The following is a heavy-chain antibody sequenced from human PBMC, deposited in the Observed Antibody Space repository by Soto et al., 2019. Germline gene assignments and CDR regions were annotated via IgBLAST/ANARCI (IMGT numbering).Heavy chain of an antibody. Sequence: PTLGNPTQTLTLTCTFSGFSLSTSGVGVGWIRQPPGKALEWLALIYWDDDKRYSPSLKSRLTITKDTSKNQVVLTMTNMDPVDTATYYCAHIGGPLGGYDFWSGYYFGYMDVWGKGTTVTVSS. D-gene: IGHD3-3*01. CDR3: AHIGGPLGGYDFWSGYYFGYMDV. J-gene: IGHJ6*03. CDR2: IYWDDDK. V-gene: IGHV2-5*02. CDR1: GFSLSTSGVG.